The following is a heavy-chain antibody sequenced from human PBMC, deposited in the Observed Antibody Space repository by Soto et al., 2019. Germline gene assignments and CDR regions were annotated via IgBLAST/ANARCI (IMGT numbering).Heavy chain of an antibody. D-gene: IGHD3-3*01. CDR2: ISYDGSNK. CDR3: ARDKRDLRFLEWSYYFDY. J-gene: IGHJ4*02. V-gene: IGHV3-30-3*01. Sequence: QVQLVESRGGVVQPGRSLRLSCAASGFTFSSCAMHWVRQAPGKGLEWVALISYDGSNKYYADSVKGRFTISRDNSKNPLYRQMNSLRAEDTAVYYCARDKRDLRFLEWSYYFDYWGQGTLVTVSS. CDR1: GFTFSSCA.